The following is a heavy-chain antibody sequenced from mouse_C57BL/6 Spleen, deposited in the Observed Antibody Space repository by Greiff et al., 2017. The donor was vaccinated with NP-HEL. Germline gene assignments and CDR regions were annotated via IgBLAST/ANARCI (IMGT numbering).Heavy chain of an antibody. CDR3: ARYDYSGRVYYFDY. CDR1: GYSFTGYY. J-gene: IGHJ2*01. CDR2: INPSTGGT. Sequence: VQLQQSGPELVKPGASVKISCKASGYSFTGYYMHWVKQSSEKSLEWIGEINPSTGGTSYNQKFKGKATLTVDKSSSTAYMELKSLTSEDSAVYYCARYDYSGRVYYFDYWGQGTTLTVSS. D-gene: IGHD1-1*01. V-gene: IGHV1-43*01.